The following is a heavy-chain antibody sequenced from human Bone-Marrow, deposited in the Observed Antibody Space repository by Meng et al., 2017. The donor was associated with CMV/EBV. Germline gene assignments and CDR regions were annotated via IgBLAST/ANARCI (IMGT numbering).Heavy chain of an antibody. V-gene: IGHV1-2*02. CDR3: ARISPGVASALDS. CDR2: IFPASGGT. Sequence: ASVKVSCKASGYIFTDYYIHWVRQAPGQGLEWMGWIFPASGGTVFAQNFQGRVTMTRDTSISTAYMELSRLKSDDTAVYFCARISPGVASALDSWGQGTPVTVSS. D-gene: IGHD2-8*01. CDR1: GYIFTDYY. J-gene: IGHJ4*02.